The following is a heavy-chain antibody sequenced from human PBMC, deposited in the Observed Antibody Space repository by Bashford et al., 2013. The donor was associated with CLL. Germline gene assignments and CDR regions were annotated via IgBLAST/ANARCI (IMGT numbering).Heavy chain of an antibody. D-gene: IGHD3-16*02. Sequence: ASVKVSCKASGYTFTDYYMNWVRQAPGQGLEWMGRINPKGGAPHVAQKFRGSVTMTTDTSISTAYMELSGLRSDDSAIYYCARDTLGTSLYYYHMDAWGKGTTVTVSS. CDR1: GYTFTDYY. CDR2: INPKGGAP. CDR3: ARDTLGTSLYYYHMDA. V-gene: IGHV1-2*06. J-gene: IGHJ6*03.